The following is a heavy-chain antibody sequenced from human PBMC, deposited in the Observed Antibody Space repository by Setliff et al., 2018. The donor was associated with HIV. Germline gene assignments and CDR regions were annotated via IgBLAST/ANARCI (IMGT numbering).Heavy chain of an antibody. J-gene: IGHJ6*03. CDR3: ARHKLTYYDFWSGCGDYYYYYMDV. D-gene: IGHD3-3*01. CDR1: GGSISSYY. V-gene: IGHV4-59*08. Sequence: SETLSLTCNVSGGSISSYYWTWVRQPPGKGLEWVGHIYYKGKTKYNPSLKSRVAISVDTSKNQFSLKLTSVTAADTAVYYCARHKLTYYDFWSGCGDYYYYYMDVWGKGTTVTVSS. CDR2: IYYKGKT.